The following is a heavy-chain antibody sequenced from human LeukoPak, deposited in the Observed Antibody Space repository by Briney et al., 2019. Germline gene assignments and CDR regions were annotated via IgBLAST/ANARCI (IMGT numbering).Heavy chain of an antibody. CDR3: AREYFSTGGFDY. J-gene: IGHJ4*02. Sequence: ASVKVSCKASGYTFTSYYMHWVRQAPGQGLEWMGIINPRGGSTSYAQKFQGRVTMTRDTSTSTVYMELSSLRSEDTAVYYCAREYFSTGGFDYWGQGTLVTVSS. CDR1: GYTFTSYY. CDR2: INPRGGST. D-gene: IGHD1-14*01. V-gene: IGHV1-46*01.